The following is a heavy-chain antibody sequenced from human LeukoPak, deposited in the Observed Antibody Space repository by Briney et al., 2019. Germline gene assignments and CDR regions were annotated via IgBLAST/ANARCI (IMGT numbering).Heavy chain of an antibody. D-gene: IGHD3-22*01. CDR1: GVSISRGYW. Sequence: SETLSLTCAVSGVSISRGYWYTWVRQSPGKGLEWIGEIFHTGTTNYNPSLKSRVTISVDRSKNQFSLKLSSVTAADTAVYYCARESDYDSSGYISLSYWGQGTLVTVSS. CDR2: IFHTGTT. CDR3: ARESDYDSSGYISLSY. J-gene: IGHJ4*02. V-gene: IGHV4-4*02.